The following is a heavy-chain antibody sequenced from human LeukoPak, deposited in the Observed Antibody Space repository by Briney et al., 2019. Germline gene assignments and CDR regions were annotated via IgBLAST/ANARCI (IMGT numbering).Heavy chain of an antibody. J-gene: IGHJ4*02. CDR3: ARDGYCSGGTCYRVVYY. V-gene: IGHV4-59*01. Sequence: PSETLSLTCTVSGGSISSYYWSWIRQPPGGGLEWIGYIYYSGSTNYNPSLKSRVTISVDTSKNQFSLKLSSVTAADTAVYYCARDGYCSGGTCYRVVYYWGQGTLVTVSS. CDR2: IYYSGST. CDR1: GGSISSYY. D-gene: IGHD2-15*01.